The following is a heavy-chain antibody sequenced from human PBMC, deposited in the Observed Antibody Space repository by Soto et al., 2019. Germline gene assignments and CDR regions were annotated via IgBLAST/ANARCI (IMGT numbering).Heavy chain of an antibody. CDR2: IIPIFGTA. CDR1: GGTFSSYA. CDR3: ARDGGPVRNYDSSPYYYYGMDV. D-gene: IGHD3-22*01. Sequence: QVQLVQSGAEVKKPGSSVKVSCKASGGTFSSYAISWVRQAPGQGLEWMGGIIPIFGTANYAQKFQGRVTITADESTSTAYMELSSLRSEDTAVYYCARDGGPVRNYDSSPYYYYGMDVWGQGTTVTVSS. J-gene: IGHJ6*02. V-gene: IGHV1-69*01.